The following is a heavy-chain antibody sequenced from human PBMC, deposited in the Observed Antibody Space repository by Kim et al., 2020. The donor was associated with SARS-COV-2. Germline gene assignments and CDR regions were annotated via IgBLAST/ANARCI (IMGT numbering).Heavy chain of an antibody. Sequence: ASVKVSCKVSGYTLTELSMHWVRQAPGKGLEWMGGFDPEDGETIYAQKFQGRVTMTEDTSTDTAYMELSSLRSEDTAVYYCATLYNTIFGVVIYFDYWGQGTLVTVSS. CDR2: FDPEDGET. J-gene: IGHJ4*02. CDR3: ATLYNTIFGVVIYFDY. CDR1: GYTLTELS. V-gene: IGHV1-24*01. D-gene: IGHD3-3*01.